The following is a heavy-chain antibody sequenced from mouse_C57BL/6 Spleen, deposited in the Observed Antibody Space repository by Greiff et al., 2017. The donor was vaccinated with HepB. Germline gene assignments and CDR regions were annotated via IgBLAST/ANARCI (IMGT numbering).Heavy chain of an antibody. J-gene: IGHJ4*01. CDR3: AKGHYYGSSYDAMDY. CDR1: GFSLTSYG. CDR2: IWRGGST. Sequence: VQGVESGPGLVQPSQSLSITCTVSGFSLTSYGVHWVRQSPGKGLEWLGVIWRGGSTDYNAAFMSRLSITKDNSKSQVFFKMNSLQADDTAIYYCAKGHYYGSSYDAMDYWGQGTSVTVSS. D-gene: IGHD1-1*01. V-gene: IGHV2-5*01.